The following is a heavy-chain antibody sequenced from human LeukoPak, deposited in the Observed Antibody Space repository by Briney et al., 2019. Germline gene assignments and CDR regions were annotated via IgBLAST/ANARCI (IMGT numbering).Heavy chain of an antibody. CDR3: ARAYGDYTFDY. D-gene: IGHD4-17*01. Sequence: SETLSLTCAVSGDSISSHYWSWIRQPPGKGLEWIGYIDYSGGTNYNPSLKSRVTISVDTSKNQFSLKLSSVTAADTAVYYCARAYGDYTFDYWGQGTLVTVSS. CDR2: IDYSGGT. CDR1: GDSISSHY. V-gene: IGHV4-59*11. J-gene: IGHJ4*02.